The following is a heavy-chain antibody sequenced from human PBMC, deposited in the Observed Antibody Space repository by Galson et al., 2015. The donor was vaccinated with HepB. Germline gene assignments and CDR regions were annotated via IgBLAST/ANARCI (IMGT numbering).Heavy chain of an antibody. V-gene: IGHV1-69*04. CDR1: GGTFSSYA. J-gene: IGHJ4*02. Sequence: SVKVSCKASGGTFSSYAISWVRQAPGQGLEWMGRIIPILGIANYAQKFQGRVTITADKSTSTAYMELSSLRSEDTAVYYCARVGYYYDSSGYYAYYFDYWGQGTLVTVSS. D-gene: IGHD3-22*01. CDR3: ARVGYYYDSSGYYAYYFDY. CDR2: IIPILGIA.